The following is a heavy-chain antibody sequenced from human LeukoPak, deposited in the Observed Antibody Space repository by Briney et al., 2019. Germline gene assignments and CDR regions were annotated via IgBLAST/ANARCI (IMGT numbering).Heavy chain of an antibody. V-gene: IGHV4-34*01. CDR1: GGSFSGYY. CDR2: INHSGST. Sequence: SETLSLTCAVYGGSFSGYYWSWIRQPPGKGLEWIGGINHSGSTNYNPSLKSRVTISVDTSKNQFSLKLSSVTAADTAVYYCARGGRRITIFGVVMVWFDPWGQGTLVTVSS. CDR3: ARGGRRITIFGVVMVWFDP. D-gene: IGHD3-3*01. J-gene: IGHJ5*02.